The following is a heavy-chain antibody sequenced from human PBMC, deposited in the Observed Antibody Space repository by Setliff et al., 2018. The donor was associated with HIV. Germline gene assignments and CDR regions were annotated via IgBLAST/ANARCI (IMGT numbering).Heavy chain of an antibody. CDR3: ARRDTAMVGFDY. CDR1: GGSIGSGSHY. J-gene: IGHJ4*02. D-gene: IGHD5-18*01. V-gene: IGHV4-61*09. Sequence: PSETLSLTCTVSGGSIGSGSHYWSWIRQPAGRGLEWIGHVYSSGSTYYNPSLKSRVTISVDTSKNQFSLKLSSVTAADTAVYYCARRDTAMVGFDYWGQGTLVTVSS. CDR2: VYSSGST.